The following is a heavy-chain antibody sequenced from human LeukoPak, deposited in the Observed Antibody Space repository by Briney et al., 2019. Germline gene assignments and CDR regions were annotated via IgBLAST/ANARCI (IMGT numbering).Heavy chain of an antibody. CDR2: FYCSRST. V-gene: IGHV4-61*09. CDR1: GASFNSGSSH. Sequence: SETLSLPCTVSGASFNSGSSHWRWIRQPAGKGLVFIGHFYCSRSTNDIPSLNSRVSISEDTSKTQFSLEVTSVTAADTAVYYCGRDGVDTAMAHWGQGTRVSVSS. D-gene: IGHD5-18*01. CDR3: GRDGVDTAMAH. J-gene: IGHJ4*02.